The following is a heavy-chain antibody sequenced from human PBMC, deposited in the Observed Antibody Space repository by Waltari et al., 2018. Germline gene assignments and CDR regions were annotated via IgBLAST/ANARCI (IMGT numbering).Heavy chain of an antibody. Sequence: EVQLVESGGGLVKPGGSLRLSCAASGFTFSSYSMNWVRQAPGKGLEWVSSISSSSSYIYYADSVKGRFTISRDNAKNSLYLQMNSLRAEDTAVYYCASPDPKGYCSSTSCSYYMDVWGKGTTVTISS. CDR1: GFTFSSYS. V-gene: IGHV3-21*01. CDR2: ISSSSSYI. D-gene: IGHD2-2*01. J-gene: IGHJ6*03. CDR3: ASPDPKGYCSSTSCSYYMDV.